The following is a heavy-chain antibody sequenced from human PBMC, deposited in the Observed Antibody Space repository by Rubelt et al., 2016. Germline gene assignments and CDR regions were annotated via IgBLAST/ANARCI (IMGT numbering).Heavy chain of an antibody. J-gene: IGHJ6*02. D-gene: IGHD4-17*01. CDR3: AKARIYGDYKSYGMDV. CDR2: ISGSGGST. Sequence: EVQLVESGGGLVQPGRSLRLSCAASGFSFDDYGMHWVRQAPGKGPEWVSGISGSGGSTYYADSVKGRFTISRDNSKNIVYLQMNSLSAEETAMYYCAKARIYGDYKSYGMDVWGQGTTVTVSS. V-gene: IGHV3-23*04. CDR1: GFSFDDYG.